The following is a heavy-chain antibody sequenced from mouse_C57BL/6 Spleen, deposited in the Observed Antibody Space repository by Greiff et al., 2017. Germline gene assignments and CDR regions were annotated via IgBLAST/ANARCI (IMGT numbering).Heavy chain of an antibody. D-gene: IGHD1-1*01. J-gene: IGHJ4*01. V-gene: IGHV1-80*01. CDR3: ARCYSSSPRYYAMDD. CDR2: IYPGYGDT. Sequence: VQLQQPGAELVKPGVSVKFSCKALGSAFSSYWLNWVKKRPGKGLEWIGQIYPGYGDTNYNGKFKVKATLTADKSSSTAYMQLSSLTSEDSAVYFCARCYSSSPRYYAMDDWGQGTSVTVSS. CDR1: GSAFSSYW.